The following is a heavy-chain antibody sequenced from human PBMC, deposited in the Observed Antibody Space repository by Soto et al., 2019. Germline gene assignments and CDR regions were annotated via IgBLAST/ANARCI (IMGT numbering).Heavy chain of an antibody. Sequence: SVKVSCKASGGTFNSYAISWVRQAPGQGLEWMGGIIPIFGTADYAQKFQGRITITADESTSTAYMELSSLRSEDTAVYYCASHWGQAKRYYYYGMAVWGQGTTVTVSS. V-gene: IGHV1-69*13. J-gene: IGHJ6*02. CDR2: IIPIFGTA. D-gene: IGHD7-27*01. CDR1: GGTFNSYA. CDR3: ASHWGQAKRYYYYGMAV.